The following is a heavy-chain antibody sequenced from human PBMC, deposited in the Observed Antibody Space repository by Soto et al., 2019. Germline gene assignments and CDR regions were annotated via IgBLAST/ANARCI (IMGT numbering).Heavy chain of an antibody. J-gene: IGHJ3*02. CDR1: GGSISSYY. V-gene: IGHV4-59*08. Sequence: SETLSLTCTVSGGSISSYYWSWIRQPPGKGLEWIGYIYYSGSTNYNPSLKSRVTISVDTSKNQFSLKLSSVTAADTAVYYCARRRYYDILTGRSGDAFDIWGQGTMVTVSS. D-gene: IGHD3-9*01. CDR2: IYYSGST. CDR3: ARRRYYDILTGRSGDAFDI.